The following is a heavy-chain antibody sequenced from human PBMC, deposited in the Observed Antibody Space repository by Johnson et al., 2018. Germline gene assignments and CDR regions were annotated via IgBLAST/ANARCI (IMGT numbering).Heavy chain of an antibody. Sequence: VQLLESGGGVVQPGRSLRLSCAASGFTFSSYAMHWVRQAPGKGLEWVAVISYDGSNKYYADSVKGRFTISRDNSKNTLFLQMNSLRAEDTAVYSCATSIAAQLYYYYYGMDVWGQGTTVTVSS. V-gene: IGHV3-30*04. D-gene: IGHD6-13*01. CDR1: GFTFSSYA. J-gene: IGHJ6*02. CDR3: ATSIAAQLYYYYYGMDV. CDR2: ISYDGSNK.